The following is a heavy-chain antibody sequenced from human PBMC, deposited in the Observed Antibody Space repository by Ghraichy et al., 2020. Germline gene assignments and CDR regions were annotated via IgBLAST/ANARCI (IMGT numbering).Heavy chain of an antibody. CDR3: ARGRPHGGKSFYDW. V-gene: IGHV4-59*01. CDR2: VFYTGST. D-gene: IGHD4-23*01. Sequence: GALSLTCTVSGDSINGYSWTWIRQSPGKGLECLGYVFYTGSTNYNPSLKSRITISVDTSKNQFSLKLSSVTAADTAVYHCARGRPHGGKSFYDWWGQGILVTVSS. CDR1: GDSINGYS. J-gene: IGHJ4*02.